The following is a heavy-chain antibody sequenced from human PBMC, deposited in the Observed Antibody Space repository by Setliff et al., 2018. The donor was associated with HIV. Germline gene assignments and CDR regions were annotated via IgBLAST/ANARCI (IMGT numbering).Heavy chain of an antibody. CDR2: ISSSAGST. V-gene: IGHV3-23*01. Sequence: GESLKISCAASGFTFSSYAMSWVRQTPGKGLEWVSFISSSAGSTYYSDSVKGRFTISRDNAKNMLYLQMNSLSADDTAVYYCVRGSGYYYFDNWGQGALVTVSS. J-gene: IGHJ4*02. CDR3: VRGSGYYYFDN. CDR1: GFTFSSYA. D-gene: IGHD3-22*01.